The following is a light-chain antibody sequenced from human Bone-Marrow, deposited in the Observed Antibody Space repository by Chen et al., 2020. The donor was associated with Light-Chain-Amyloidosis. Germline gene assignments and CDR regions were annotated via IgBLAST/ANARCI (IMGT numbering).Light chain of an antibody. CDR1: RRISPVY. CDR2: GTS. V-gene: IGKV3-20*01. Sequence: EIVLTQSPGTLSLSPGDRATLSCRASRRISPVYLAWYQQKPGQAPRLLLSGTSNRATGIPDRFSGSGSGTEFSLTITRLEPEDFAVYFCQQYGNSPLYTFGQGTKVEI. CDR3: QQYGNSPLYT. J-gene: IGKJ2*01.